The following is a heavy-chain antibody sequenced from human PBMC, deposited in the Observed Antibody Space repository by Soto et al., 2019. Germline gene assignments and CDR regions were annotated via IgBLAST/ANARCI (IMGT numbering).Heavy chain of an antibody. CDR3: ARRGGYSGYAQPVYGMDV. Sequence: GESLKISCKGSGYSFTSYWISWVRQMRGKGLEWMGRIDPSDSYTNYSPSFQGHVTISADKSISTAYLQWSSLKASDTAMYYCARRGGYSGYAQPVYGMDVWGQGTTVTVSS. CDR2: IDPSDSYT. D-gene: IGHD5-12*01. J-gene: IGHJ6*02. V-gene: IGHV5-10-1*01. CDR1: GYSFTSYW.